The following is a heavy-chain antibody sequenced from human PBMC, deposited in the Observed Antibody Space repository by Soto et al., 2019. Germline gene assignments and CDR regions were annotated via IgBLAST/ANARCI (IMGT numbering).Heavy chain of an antibody. CDR2: TYYRSKWYN. J-gene: IGHJ6*02. D-gene: IGHD1-26*01. Sequence: SQTPSLTCVISGASVSRNSAAWNWIRQSPSRGLERLGRTYYRSKWYNEYAVSVKSRITINPATSKNQFSLQLNSVTPEDTAVYYCARDLGGATYFFYYGMDVWGQGSTVTVSS. CDR1: GASVSRNSAA. CDR3: ARDLGGATYFFYYGMDV. V-gene: IGHV6-1*01.